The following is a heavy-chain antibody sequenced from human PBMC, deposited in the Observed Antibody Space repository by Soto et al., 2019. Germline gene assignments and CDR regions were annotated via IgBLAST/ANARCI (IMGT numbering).Heavy chain of an antibody. J-gene: IGHJ4*02. V-gene: IGHV3-30*18. CDR1: GFTFSSSA. Sequence: QVQLVESGGAVVQPGRSLRLSCAASGFTFSSSAMHWVRQGPGKGLEWVAIISYDGSDKYYVDSVKGRFTISRDNSKNTLYLQMNSLTGEDTAVYYCAKDNPAVAYWGQGTLVTVSS. CDR3: AKDNPAVAY. CDR2: ISYDGSDK.